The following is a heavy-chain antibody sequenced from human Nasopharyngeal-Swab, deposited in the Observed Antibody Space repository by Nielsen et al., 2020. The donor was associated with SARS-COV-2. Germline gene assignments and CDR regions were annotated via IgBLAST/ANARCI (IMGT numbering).Heavy chain of an antibody. D-gene: IGHD1-26*01. V-gene: IGHV3-30-3*01. J-gene: IGHJ5*02. CDR3: ARSHSGSFRAWFDP. Sequence: WIRQPPGKGLEWVAVISYDGSNKYYADSVKGRFTISRDNSKNTLYLQMNSLRAEDTDVEYCARSHSGSFRAWFDPWGQGTLVTVSS. CDR2: ISYDGSNK.